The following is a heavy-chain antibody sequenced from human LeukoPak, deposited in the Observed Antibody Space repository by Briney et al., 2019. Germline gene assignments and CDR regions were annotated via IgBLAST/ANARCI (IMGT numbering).Heavy chain of an antibody. CDR2: IIGSGGDT. CDR1: GFTFSNYA. D-gene: IGHD5-24*01. Sequence: PGMSLRLSCAASGFTFSNYAMNWVRQTPGKGLEWVSSIIGSGGDTYYAESVRGRFTISRDNAKNTLYLQMNSLRAEDTAVYYCAWLQVVDYWGQGTLVTVSS. V-gene: IGHV3-23*01. J-gene: IGHJ4*02. CDR3: AWLQVVDY.